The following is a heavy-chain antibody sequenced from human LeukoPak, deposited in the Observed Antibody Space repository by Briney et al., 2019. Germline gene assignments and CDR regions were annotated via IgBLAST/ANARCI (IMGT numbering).Heavy chain of an antibody. J-gene: IGHJ4*02. D-gene: IGHD3-3*01. V-gene: IGHV4-34*01. Sequence: SETLSLTCAVYGGSFSGYYWSWIRQPPGKGLEWIGEINRSGSTNYNPSLKSRVTISVDTSKNQFSLNLSSVTAADTAVYYCARGLGYYDFWSGYYIPYYFDYWGQGTLVTVSS. CDR2: INRSGST. CDR3: ARGLGYYDFWSGYYIPYYFDY. CDR1: GGSFSGYY.